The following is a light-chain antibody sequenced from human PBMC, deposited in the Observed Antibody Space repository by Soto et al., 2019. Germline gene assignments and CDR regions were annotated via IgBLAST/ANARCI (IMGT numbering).Light chain of an antibody. CDR2: GVS. Sequence: ETVLTQSPGTLSLSPGERATLSCRASQSITNNYLAWYQQKPGQAPRLLIYGVSSRVTGIPDRFSGSGSGTDFTLTISILEPEDFAVYYCQQYRTSPITFGQGTRLEIK. J-gene: IGKJ5*01. CDR3: QQYRTSPIT. V-gene: IGKV3-20*01. CDR1: QSITNNY.